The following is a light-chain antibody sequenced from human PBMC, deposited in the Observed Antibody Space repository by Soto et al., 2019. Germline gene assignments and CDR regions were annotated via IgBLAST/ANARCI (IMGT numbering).Light chain of an antibody. CDR1: QSVSSN. CDR2: GAS. CDR3: QQYKNWPPIT. Sequence: EIVMTQHPTTPPVSPGEAVTHSCRASQSVSSNLAWYQQRPGQAPRLLIYGASTRATGIPARFSGSGCGTEFTLTISSLQSEDFAVYYGQQYKNWPPITFGQGTRLEIK. J-gene: IGKJ5*01. V-gene: IGKV3-15*01.